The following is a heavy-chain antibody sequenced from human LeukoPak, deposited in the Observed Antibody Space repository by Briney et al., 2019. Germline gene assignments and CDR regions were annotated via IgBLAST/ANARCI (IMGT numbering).Heavy chain of an antibody. V-gene: IGHV5-51*01. J-gene: IGHJ4*02. D-gene: IGHD5-12*01. Sequence: GESLKISWKGSGYSFTNHWIGWGRQMPGKGLGGVGIISPSGSDTRPSPSFQGQVTISVDQPIRTPYLQCSGLRASATDIYCCGTVSSSGYEFDYWGQGTLVTVSS. CDR2: ISPSGSDT. CDR3: GTVSSSGYEFDY. CDR1: GYSFTNHW.